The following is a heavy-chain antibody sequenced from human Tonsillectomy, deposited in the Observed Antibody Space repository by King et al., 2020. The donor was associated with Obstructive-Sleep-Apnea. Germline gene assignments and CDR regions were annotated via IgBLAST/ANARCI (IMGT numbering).Heavy chain of an antibody. J-gene: IGHJ5*02. D-gene: IGHD1-1*01. CDR3: ARNXNXVCDP. CDR2: IDPYSGGT. CDR1: GYTFTGYY. V-gene: IGHV1-2*02. Sequence: QLVQSGAEVKKPGASVKVSCKASGYTFTGYYMHWVRQAPGQGPEWMGWIDPYSGGTEYAQNFQARVTMTRDTSISTAYMELSRLRSDDTAVYYCARNXNXVCDPWGQGTLVTVSS.